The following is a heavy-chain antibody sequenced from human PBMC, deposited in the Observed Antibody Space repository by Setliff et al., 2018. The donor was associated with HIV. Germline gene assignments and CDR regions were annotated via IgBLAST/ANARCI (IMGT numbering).Heavy chain of an antibody. J-gene: IGHJ6*02. V-gene: IGHV3-13*01. CDR3: TRELNGHTSSHYYFGLDV. Sequence: GGSLRLSCATSGLAFSDYDFHWVRQVTGEGLEWVSAIGTGGDTYYADSVKGRFTISRENAKNSLYLQMNNVRAGDTAVYYCTRELNGHTSSHYYFGLDVWGQGTTVTVSS. D-gene: IGHD6-6*01. CDR1: GLAFSDYD. CDR2: IGTGGDT.